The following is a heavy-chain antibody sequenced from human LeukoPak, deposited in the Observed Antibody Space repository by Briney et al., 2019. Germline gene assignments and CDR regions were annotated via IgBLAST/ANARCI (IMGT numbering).Heavy chain of an antibody. J-gene: IGHJ6*03. CDR1: GFTFSSYW. D-gene: IGHD1-7*01. CDR3: ARDPVTDWNYLIYYYYYYMDV. V-gene: IGHV3-48*01. Sequence: QPGGSLRLSCAASGFTFSSYWMHWVRQAPGKGLEWVSYISSSSSTIYYADSVKGRFTISRDNAKNSLYLQMNSLRAEDTAVYYCARDPVTDWNYLIYYYYYYMDVWGKGTTVTVSS. CDR2: ISSSSSTI.